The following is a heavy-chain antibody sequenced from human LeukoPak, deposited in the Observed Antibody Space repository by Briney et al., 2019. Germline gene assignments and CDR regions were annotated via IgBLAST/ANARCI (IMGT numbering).Heavy chain of an antibody. D-gene: IGHD3-10*01. CDR2: ISAYNGNR. CDR3: ARAPITMVRGVIHFCWFDP. V-gene: IGHV1-18*01. CDR1: GYTFTSYG. J-gene: IGHJ5*02. Sequence: ASVKVSCKASGYTFTSYGISWVRLAPGHGLEWMGWISAYNGNRKHEKKLQGRVTMTTDTATSTAYMELSSLRAEDTAVYYCARAPITMVRGVIHFCWFDPWGQGTLVTVSS.